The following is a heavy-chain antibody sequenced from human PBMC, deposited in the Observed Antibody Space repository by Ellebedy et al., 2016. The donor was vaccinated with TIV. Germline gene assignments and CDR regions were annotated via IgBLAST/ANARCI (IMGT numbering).Heavy chain of an antibody. CDR2: ISSSSSTI. V-gene: IGHV3-48*04. D-gene: IGHD3-3*01. CDR1: GFTFSSYS. J-gene: IGHJ4*02. Sequence: GESLKISCAASGFTFSSYSMNWVRQAPGKGLEWVSYISSSSSTIYYADSVKGRFTISRDNATNSLYLQMNSLRAEDTAVYYCARGPATIFGVVKPLDYWGQGTLVTVSS. CDR3: ARGPATIFGVVKPLDY.